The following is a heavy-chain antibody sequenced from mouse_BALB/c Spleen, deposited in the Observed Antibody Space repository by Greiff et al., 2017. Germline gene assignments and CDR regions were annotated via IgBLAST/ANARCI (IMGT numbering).Heavy chain of an antibody. CDR2: ISTYYGNT. CDR3: VRSEDGYYVDYFDY. V-gene: IGHV1-67*01. Sequence: QVQLQQSGPELVRPGVSVKISCKGSGYTFTDYAMHWVKQSHAKSLEWIGVISTYYGNTNYNQKFKGKATMTVDKSSSTAYMELARLTSEDSAIYYCVRSEDGYYVDYFDYWGQGTTLTVSS. CDR1: GYTFTDYA. D-gene: IGHD2-3*01. J-gene: IGHJ2*01.